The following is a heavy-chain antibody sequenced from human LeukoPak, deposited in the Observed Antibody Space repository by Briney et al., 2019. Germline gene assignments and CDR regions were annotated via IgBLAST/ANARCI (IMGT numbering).Heavy chain of an antibody. Sequence: NPSETLSLTCTVSGGSISSSSYSWGWIRQPPGKGLEWIGSIYYSGSTYYNPSLKSRVTISVDTSKNQFSLKLSSVTAADRAVYYCARSSIVLMVYAMLGFDYWGQGTLVTVSS. CDR1: GGSISSSSYS. J-gene: IGHJ4*02. V-gene: IGHV4-39*01. D-gene: IGHD2-8*01. CDR3: ARSSIVLMVYAMLGFDY. CDR2: IYYSGST.